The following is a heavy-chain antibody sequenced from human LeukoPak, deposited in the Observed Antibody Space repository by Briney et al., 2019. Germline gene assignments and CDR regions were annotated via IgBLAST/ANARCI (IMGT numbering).Heavy chain of an antibody. CDR2: FDPEDGET. CDR3: ATNGVTFGGVIVMGAFDI. Sequence: ASVKVSCKVSGYTLTELSMHWVRQAPGKGLEWMGGFDPEDGETIYAQKFQGRVTMTEDTSTDTAYMELSSLRSEDTAVYYCATNGVTFGGVIVMGAFDIWGQGTMVTVSP. J-gene: IGHJ3*02. D-gene: IGHD3-16*02. V-gene: IGHV1-24*01. CDR1: GYTLTELS.